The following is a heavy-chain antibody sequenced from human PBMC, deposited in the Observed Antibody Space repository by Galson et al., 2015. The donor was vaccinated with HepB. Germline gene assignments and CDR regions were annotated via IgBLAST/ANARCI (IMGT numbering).Heavy chain of an antibody. J-gene: IGHJ4*02. D-gene: IGHD1-1*01. CDR3: ARELGQRDDY. CDR2: ISYDGSNK. Sequence: SLRLSCAASGFTFSSYAMHWVRQAPGKGLEWVALISYDGSNKYYADSVKGRFTISRDNSENTLYLQMNSLRAEDTAVYYCARELGQRDDYCGQGTLVTVPA. CDR1: GFTFSSYA. V-gene: IGHV3-30*04.